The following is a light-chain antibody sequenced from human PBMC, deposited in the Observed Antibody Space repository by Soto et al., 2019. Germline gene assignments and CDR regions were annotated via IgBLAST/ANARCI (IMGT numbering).Light chain of an antibody. Sequence: EIVLPQSPATLSLSPGESANLSCRASQSVSSNLAWYQQNPGQAPRLLIYDASNRATGIPARFSGSGSGTDFTLTINSLEPEDFAVYYCQQREHWPPITFGQGTRLEIK. CDR3: QQREHWPPIT. CDR1: QSVSSN. CDR2: DAS. J-gene: IGKJ5*01. V-gene: IGKV3-11*01.